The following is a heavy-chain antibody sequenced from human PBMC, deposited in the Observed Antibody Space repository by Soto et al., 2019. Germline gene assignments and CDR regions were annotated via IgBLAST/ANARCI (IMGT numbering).Heavy chain of an antibody. CDR3: GRPVSYYYYYMDV. CDR2: INYSGST. J-gene: IGHJ6*03. V-gene: IGHV4-39*01. Sequence: SETLSLTCTVSGGSISSSTSYWGWIRQPPGKGLEWIGSINYSGSTYYSPSLKSRVTISADTSKNQFSLKLSSVTAADTAVYYCGRPVSYYYYYMDVWGKGTMVTVSS. CDR1: GGSISSSTSY.